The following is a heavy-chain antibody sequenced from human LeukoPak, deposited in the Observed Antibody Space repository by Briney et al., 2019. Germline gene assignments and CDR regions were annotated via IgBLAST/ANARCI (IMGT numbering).Heavy chain of an antibody. J-gene: IGHJ4*02. D-gene: IGHD1-26*01. CDR2: FDPEDGET. CDR1: GYTLTELS. Sequence: ASAKVSCKVSGYTLTELSMHWVRQAPGKGLEWMGGFDPEDGETIYAQKFQGRVTMTEDTSTDTAYMELSSLRSEDTAVYYCATSVGATTLDYYFDYWGQGTLVTVSS. CDR3: ATSVGATTLDYYFDY. V-gene: IGHV1-24*01.